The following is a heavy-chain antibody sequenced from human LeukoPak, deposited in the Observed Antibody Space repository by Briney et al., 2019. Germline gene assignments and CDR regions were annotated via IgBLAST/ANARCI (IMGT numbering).Heavy chain of an antibody. CDR3: ASGSVDFCSSTSCPVYYFDY. D-gene: IGHD2-2*01. CDR1: GGSISSGDYY. Sequence: SQTLSLTCTVSGGSISSGDYYWSWIRQPPGKGLEWIGYIYHSGSTYYNPSLKSRVTISVDTSKNQFSLKLSSVTAADTAVYYCASGSVDFCSSTSCPVYYFDYWGQGTLVTVSS. CDR2: IYHSGST. J-gene: IGHJ4*02. V-gene: IGHV4-30-4*01.